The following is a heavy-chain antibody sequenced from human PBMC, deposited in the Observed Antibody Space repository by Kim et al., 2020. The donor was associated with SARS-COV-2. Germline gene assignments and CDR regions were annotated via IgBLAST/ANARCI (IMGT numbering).Heavy chain of an antibody. D-gene: IGHD6-13*01. V-gene: IGHV3-48*02. CDR3: ARCSRIAAAGFDY. Sequence: GGSLRLSCAASGFTFSSYSMNWLRQAPGKGLEWVSYISSSSSTIYYADSVKGRFTISRDNAKNSLYLQMNSLRDEETVEYYCARCSRIAAAGFDYWGQGTVVAVSS. CDR2: ISSSSSTI. J-gene: IGHJ4*02. CDR1: GFTFSSYS.